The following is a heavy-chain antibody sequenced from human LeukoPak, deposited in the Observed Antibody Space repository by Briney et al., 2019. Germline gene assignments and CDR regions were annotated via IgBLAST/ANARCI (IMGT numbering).Heavy chain of an antibody. V-gene: IGHV4-38-2*01. D-gene: IGHD3-16*01. CDR1: GYSISSGYY. J-gene: IGHJ6*03. CDR3: ARGLYYMDV. Sequence: PSETLSLTCAVSGYSISSGYYWGWIRQPPGRVLWWFGISCSSGSTHYNPSLKGRFTISVDNSKNQLSLQLSTLTAAATAVYYCARGLYYMDVWGKGTTVTVSS. CDR2: SCSSGST.